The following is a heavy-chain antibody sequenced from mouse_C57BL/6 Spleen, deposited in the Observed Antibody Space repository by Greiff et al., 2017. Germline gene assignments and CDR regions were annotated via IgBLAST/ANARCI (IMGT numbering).Heavy chain of an antibody. V-gene: IGHV3-6*01. Sequence: DVKLQESGPGLVKPSQSLSLTCSVTGYSITSGYYWNWIRQFPGNKLEWMGYISYDGSNNYNPSLKNRISITRDTSKNQFFLKLNSVTTENTATYYCARGGPYSTFDYGAKGTPPTVPP. D-gene: IGHD2-5*01. CDR1: GYSITSGYY. CDR3: ARGGPYSTFDY. CDR2: ISYDGSN. J-gene: IGHJ2*01.